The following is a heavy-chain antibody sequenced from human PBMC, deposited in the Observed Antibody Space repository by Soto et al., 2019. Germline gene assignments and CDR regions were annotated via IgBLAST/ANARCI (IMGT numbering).Heavy chain of an antibody. J-gene: IGHJ6*02. Sequence: QVQLQESGPGLVKPSETLSLTCTVSGGSVSSGSYYWSWIRQPPGKGLEWIGYIYYSGSTNYNPSLKGRVTISVDTSKNQFSLKLSSVTAADTAVYYCARDDVDTAMGHYYYYGMDVWGQGTTVTVSS. V-gene: IGHV4-61*01. CDR1: GGSVSSGSYY. CDR2: IYYSGST. D-gene: IGHD5-18*01. CDR3: ARDDVDTAMGHYYYYGMDV.